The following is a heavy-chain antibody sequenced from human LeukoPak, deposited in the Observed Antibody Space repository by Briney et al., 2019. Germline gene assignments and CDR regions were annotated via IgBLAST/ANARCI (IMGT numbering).Heavy chain of an antibody. CDR1: GFTFSSYA. V-gene: IGHV3-23*01. CDR2: ISGSGDST. Sequence: GGSLRLSCAASGFTFSSYAMSWVRQAPGKGLEWVSVISGSGDSTYYADSVKGRFTISRDNSKNTLYLRMNSLRAEDTAVYYCESSGRYYFDYWGQGTLVTVSS. CDR3: ESSGRYYFDY. J-gene: IGHJ4*02. D-gene: IGHD2-15*01.